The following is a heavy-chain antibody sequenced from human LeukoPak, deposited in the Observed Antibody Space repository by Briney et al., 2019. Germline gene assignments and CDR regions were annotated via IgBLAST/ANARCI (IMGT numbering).Heavy chain of an antibody. D-gene: IGHD1-26*01. CDR3: AKVTGGSHDY. V-gene: IGHV3-30*18. Sequence: PGRSLRLSCAASGFTFSSYGMHWVRQAPGKGLEWVAVISYDGSNKYYADSVKGRFTISRDNSKNTLYLQMNSLRAEDTAVYYCAKVTGGSHDYWGQGTLVTVSS. J-gene: IGHJ4*02. CDR1: GFTFSSYG. CDR2: ISYDGSNK.